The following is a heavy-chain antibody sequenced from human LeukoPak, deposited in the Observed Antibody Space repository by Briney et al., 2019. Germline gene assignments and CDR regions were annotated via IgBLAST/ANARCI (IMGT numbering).Heavy chain of an antibody. CDR3: AREAALRWVFDY. D-gene: IGHD4-23*01. CDR2: IIPIFGTA. CDR1: GGTFSSYA. Sequence: SVKVSCKASGGTFSSYAISWVRQVPGQGLEWMGGIIPIFGTANYAQKFQGRVTITADESTSTAYMELSSLRSEDTAVYYCAREAALRWVFDYWGQGTLVTVSS. J-gene: IGHJ4*02. V-gene: IGHV1-69*13.